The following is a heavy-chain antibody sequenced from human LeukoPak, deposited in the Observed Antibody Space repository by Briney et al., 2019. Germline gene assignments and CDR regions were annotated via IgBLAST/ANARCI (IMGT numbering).Heavy chain of an antibody. D-gene: IGHD5-24*01. CDR1: RFTFSNYA. CDR2: IWYDGTNK. V-gene: IGHV3-33*08. Sequence: PGRSLRLSCAASRFTFSNYAMHWVRQAPGKGLEWVAVIWYDGTNKYYADSVKGRFTISRDNSKNTLYLQMNSLSAEDTAVYYCARRDGYDFDYWGQGTRVTVSS. J-gene: IGHJ4*02. CDR3: ARRDGYDFDY.